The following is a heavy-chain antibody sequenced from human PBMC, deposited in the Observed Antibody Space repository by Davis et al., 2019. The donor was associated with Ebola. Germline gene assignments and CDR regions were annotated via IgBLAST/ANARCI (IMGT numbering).Heavy chain of an antibody. J-gene: IGHJ4*02. CDR2: ISGSGGST. CDR3: AKGRYDSSGYYYFPFDY. Sequence: GESLKISCAASGFTFSSYAMSWVRQAPGKGLEWVSAISGSGGSTYYADSVKGRFTISRDNFKNTLYLQMNSLRAEDTAVYYCAKGRYDSSGYYYFPFDYWGQGTLVTVSS. D-gene: IGHD3-22*01. V-gene: IGHV3-23*01. CDR1: GFTFSSYA.